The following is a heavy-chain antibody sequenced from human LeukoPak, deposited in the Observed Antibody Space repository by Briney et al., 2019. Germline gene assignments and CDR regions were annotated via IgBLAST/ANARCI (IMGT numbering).Heavy chain of an antibody. J-gene: IGHJ5*02. Sequence: SETLSLTCVVYGGSFSNYYWTWIRQPPGKGLEWIGEVNHSGNTNFNPSLKSRVIISVDASKNQFSLKLNSVTAADTAVYYCARRGYGDIGNWFDPWGRGTLVTVSS. D-gene: IGHD5-12*01. CDR3: ARRGYGDIGNWFDP. V-gene: IGHV4-34*01. CDR2: VNHSGNT. CDR1: GGSFSNYY.